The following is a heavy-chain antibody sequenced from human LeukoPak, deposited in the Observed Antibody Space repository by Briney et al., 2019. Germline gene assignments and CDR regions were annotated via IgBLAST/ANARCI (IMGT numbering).Heavy chain of an antibody. D-gene: IGHD3-10*01. CDR1: GFTFSSYN. V-gene: IGHV3-21*01. Sequence: GGSLRLSCAASGFTFSSYNMNWVRQAPGKGLEWVSFISSSSSDISYADSVKGRFTISGDNAKNSLYLQMNSLRAEDTAVYYCARAKLYYGSGNPPFDFWGQGTLVTVSS. CDR3: ARAKLYYGSGNPPFDF. CDR2: ISSSSSDI. J-gene: IGHJ4*02.